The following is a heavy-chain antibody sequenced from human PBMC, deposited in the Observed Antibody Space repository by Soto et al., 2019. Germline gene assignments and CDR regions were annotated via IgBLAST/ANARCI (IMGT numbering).Heavy chain of an antibody. V-gene: IGHV3-30*18. CDR2: ISYDGRNK. D-gene: IGHD2-21*02. Sequence: QVQLVESGGGVVQPGRSLRLSCAASGFTFSSYGMHWVRQDPGKGPEWVAVISYDGRNKYYADSVKGRFTISRDNSKNTLYLQMNSLRAEDTAVYYCAKDKVPVVVTAPFDYWGQGTLVTVSS. CDR1: GFTFSSYG. CDR3: AKDKVPVVVTAPFDY. J-gene: IGHJ4*02.